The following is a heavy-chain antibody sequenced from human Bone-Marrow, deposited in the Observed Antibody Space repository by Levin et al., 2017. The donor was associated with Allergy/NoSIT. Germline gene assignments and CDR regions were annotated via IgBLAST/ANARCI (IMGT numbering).Heavy chain of an antibody. J-gene: IGHJ4*02. Sequence: GGSLRLSCVASGFTFNFYDMTWVRQAPGKGLEWVSAISADGITTSYSDSVKGRLIISRDNSRNTVYLQMNSLRAADTAVYYCGRDSVGNPTRRSDFWGQGARVTVSS. CDR1: GFTFNFYD. V-gene: IGHV3-23*01. D-gene: IGHD4-23*01. CDR3: GRDSVGNPTRRSDF. CDR2: ISADGITT.